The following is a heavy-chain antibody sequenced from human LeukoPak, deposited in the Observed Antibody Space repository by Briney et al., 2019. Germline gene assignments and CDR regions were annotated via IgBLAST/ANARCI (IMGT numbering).Heavy chain of an antibody. CDR2: IYTGGNT. J-gene: IGHJ5*02. Sequence: PGGSLRLSCAASGFTVSSNYMSWVRQAPGKGLEWVSIIYTGGNTYYADSVKGRFTISRDNSKNTLYLQMNSLRAEDTAVYYCARESGVVVPAAPAWFDPWGQGTLVTVSS. CDR3: ARESGVVVPAAPAWFDP. D-gene: IGHD2-2*01. CDR1: GFTVSSNY. V-gene: IGHV3-53*01.